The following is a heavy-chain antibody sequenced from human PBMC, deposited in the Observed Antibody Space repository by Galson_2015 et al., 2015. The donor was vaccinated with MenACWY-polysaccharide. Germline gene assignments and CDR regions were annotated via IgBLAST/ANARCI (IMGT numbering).Heavy chain of an antibody. J-gene: IGHJ4*02. CDR2: ISGSASGGTT. CDR1: GFIFNTYG. V-gene: IGHV3-23*01. CDR3: AREDFCSGGTCYFYDY. D-gene: IGHD2-15*01. Sequence: SLRLSCAASGFIFNTYGMAWAHQAPGKGLEWVSAISGSASGGTTYYAASVKGRFTISKDNSKNTLYLQMNSLRVEDTAVYYCAREDFCSGGTCYFYDYWGQGTLVTVSS.